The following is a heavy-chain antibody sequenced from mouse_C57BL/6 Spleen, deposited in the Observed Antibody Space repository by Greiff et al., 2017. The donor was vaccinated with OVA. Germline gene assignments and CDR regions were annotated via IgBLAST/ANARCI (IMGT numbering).Heavy chain of an antibody. Sequence: EVKLVESGGGLVQPGGSLKLSCAASGFTFSDYYMYWVRQTPEKRLEWVAYISNGGGSTYYPDTVKGRFTISRDNAKNTLYLQMSRLKSEDTAMYYCARGGDYDPFAYWGQGTLVTVSA. CDR1: GFTFSDYY. D-gene: IGHD2-4*01. V-gene: IGHV5-12*01. CDR2: ISNGGGST. CDR3: ARGGDYDPFAY. J-gene: IGHJ3*01.